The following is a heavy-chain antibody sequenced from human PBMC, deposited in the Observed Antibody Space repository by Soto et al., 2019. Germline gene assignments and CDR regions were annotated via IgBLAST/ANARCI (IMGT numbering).Heavy chain of an antibody. V-gene: IGHV4-4*02. Sequence: PSETLSLTCTVSGVSISSGNWLTWVRQSPRKGLEYIGEIFHDGTANYFPSFERRVAMSVDKSKNQFSLKLTSVTAADAAIYYCARLVYDTRLDYLYFDFWGQGAQVTVSS. J-gene: IGHJ4*02. CDR3: ARLVYDTRLDYLYFDF. CDR1: GVSISSGNW. CDR2: IFHDGTA. D-gene: IGHD3-16*01.